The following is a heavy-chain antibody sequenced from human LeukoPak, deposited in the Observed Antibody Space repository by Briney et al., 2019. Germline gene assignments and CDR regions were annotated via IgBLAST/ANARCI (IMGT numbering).Heavy chain of an antibody. Sequence: HAGGSLTLSCAASGFPFSSYYMHWVRQAPDMRLVWVAVLSYDGNTQYCADSVKGGFTISRDNSKNTLHLQMNGLRAEDTAVYYCATDPYNRGMDVWGQGTTVTVSS. CDR1: GFPFSSYY. J-gene: IGHJ6*02. D-gene: IGHD2/OR15-2a*01. CDR2: LSYDGNTQ. V-gene: IGHV3-30*03. CDR3: ATDPYNRGMDV.